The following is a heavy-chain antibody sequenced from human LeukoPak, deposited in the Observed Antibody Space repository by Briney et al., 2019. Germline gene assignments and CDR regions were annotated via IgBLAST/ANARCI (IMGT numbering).Heavy chain of an antibody. Sequence: SETLSLTCTVSGGSISGYYWNWIRQPPGEGLEWIGYIYYSGSAHYNPSLKSRVTISVDTFKSQFSLNLNSVTASDTAVYYCARTPDTSGSFDYWGQGNLVTVSS. CDR3: ARTPDTSGSFDY. J-gene: IGHJ4*02. CDR1: GGSISGYY. CDR2: IYYSGSA. D-gene: IGHD3-22*01. V-gene: IGHV4-59*01.